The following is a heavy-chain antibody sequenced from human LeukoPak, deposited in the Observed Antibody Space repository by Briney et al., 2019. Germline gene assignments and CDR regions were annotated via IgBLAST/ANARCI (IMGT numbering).Heavy chain of an antibody. CDR1: GGSISSYY. CDR3: ARHRFGGFYYFDY. V-gene: IGHV4-59*08. J-gene: IGHJ4*02. CDR2: IYYSGST. Sequence: SETLSLTCTVSGGSISSYYWSWIRQPPGKGLEWIGYIYYSGSTNYNPSLKSRVTISVDTSKNQFSLKLTSVTASDTAVYYCARHRFGGFYYFDYWGQGTLVTVSS. D-gene: IGHD3-10*01.